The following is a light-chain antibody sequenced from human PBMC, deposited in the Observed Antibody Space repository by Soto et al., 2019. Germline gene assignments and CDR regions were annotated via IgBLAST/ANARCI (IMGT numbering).Light chain of an antibody. Sequence: QSVLTQPPSVYVAPGQKVTISCSGSSSNIGNNYVSWYQHLPGSAPKLLIYDNDKRPSEIPDRFSGSTSGTSATLDITGLQTGDEADYYCGTWDSSLTAGVFGGGTKLTVL. CDR1: SSNIGNNY. CDR2: DND. V-gene: IGLV1-51*01. J-gene: IGLJ2*01. CDR3: GTWDSSLTAGV.